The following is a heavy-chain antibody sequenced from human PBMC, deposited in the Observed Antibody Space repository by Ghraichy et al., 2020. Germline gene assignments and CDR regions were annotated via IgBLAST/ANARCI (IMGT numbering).Heavy chain of an antibody. CDR2: ISASGGNT. D-gene: IGHD4/OR15-4a*01. CDR3: ADYLETSRGRHYYYYYYMDV. CDR1: GFAFSSYA. V-gene: IGHV3-23*01. J-gene: IGHJ6*03. Sequence: GGSLRLSCAASGFAFSSYAMNWVRQAPGKGLEWVSAISASGGNTYYADSVKGRFTISRDNSKNTLYLQMNSLRAEDTAVYYCADYLETSRGRHYYYYYYMDVWGKGTTVTVSS.